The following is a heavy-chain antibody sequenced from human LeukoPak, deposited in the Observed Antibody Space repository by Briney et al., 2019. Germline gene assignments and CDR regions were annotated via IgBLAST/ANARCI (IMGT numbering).Heavy chain of an antibody. CDR3: SRILGRSWSGGFDY. CDR2: IRNKAHGGAI. Sequence: GRSLRLSCSASGFTFHDYAMIWFRQAPGKGLQCVGVIRNKAHGGAIEYAASVKGRFTISRDDSESTAYLQMNSLKTEDTAVYYCSRILGRSWSGGFDYWGQGTLVTVSS. V-gene: IGHV3-49*03. J-gene: IGHJ4*02. D-gene: IGHD3-10*01. CDR1: GFTFHDYA.